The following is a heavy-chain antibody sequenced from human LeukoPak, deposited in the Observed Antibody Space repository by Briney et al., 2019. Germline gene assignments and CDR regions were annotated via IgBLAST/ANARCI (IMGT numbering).Heavy chain of an antibody. CDR2: FYTSGSA. V-gene: IGHV4-4*07. Sequence: PSETLSLTCTVSGYSISSSYWSWIRQPAGKGLEWVGRFYTSGSANYNPSLRSRVTISEDTSKNQFSLRLTSVTAADTAVYYCARGFDSKSTYFDYWGQGTLVTVSS. D-gene: IGHD5-12*01. CDR1: GYSISSSY. CDR3: ARGFDSKSTYFDY. J-gene: IGHJ4*02.